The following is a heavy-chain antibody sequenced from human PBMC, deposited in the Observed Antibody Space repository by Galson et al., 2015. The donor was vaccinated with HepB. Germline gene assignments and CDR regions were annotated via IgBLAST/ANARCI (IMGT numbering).Heavy chain of an antibody. CDR1: GFTFSTYW. V-gene: IGHV3-7*01. J-gene: IGHJ6*03. D-gene: IGHD3-22*01. Sequence: SLRLSCAASGFTFSTYWMSWVRQAPGKGLEWVANIKQAGSEKYYVDSVKGRFTISRDNAKNSLYLQMNSLRAEDTAVYYCAAHDSSGYYYYYYMDVWGKGTTVTVSS. CDR3: AAHDSSGYYYYYYMDV. CDR2: IKQAGSEK.